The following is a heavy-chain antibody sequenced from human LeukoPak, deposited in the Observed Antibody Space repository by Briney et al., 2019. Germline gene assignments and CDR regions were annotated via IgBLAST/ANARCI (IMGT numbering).Heavy chain of an antibody. D-gene: IGHD2-2*01. CDR3: ARARYCSSTSCYRIGHYYYYYMDV. Sequence: PSETLSLTCTVSGGSISSSSYYWGWIRQPPGKGLEWIGSIYYSGSTYYNPSLKSRVTISVDTSKNQFSLKLSSVTAADTAVYYCARARYCSSTSCYRIGHYYYYYMDVWGKGTTVTISS. CDR2: IYYSGST. CDR1: GGSISSSSYY. V-gene: IGHV4-39*07. J-gene: IGHJ6*03.